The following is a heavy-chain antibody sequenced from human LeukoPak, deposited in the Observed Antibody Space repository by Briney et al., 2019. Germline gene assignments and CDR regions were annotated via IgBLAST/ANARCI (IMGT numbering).Heavy chain of an antibody. J-gene: IGHJ4*02. CDR2: INPSGGGT. CDR3: ATSRIVVAAPFDY. V-gene: IGHV1-46*01. CDR1: GYTFTSYC. Sequence: ASVKVSCKASGYTFTSYCMHWVRQAPGQGLEWMGIINPSGGGTRYAQKFQGRVTMTRDTSTSTVYMEPSSLRLEDAAVYYCATSRIVVAAPFDYWGQGTLVTVSS. D-gene: IGHD6-19*01.